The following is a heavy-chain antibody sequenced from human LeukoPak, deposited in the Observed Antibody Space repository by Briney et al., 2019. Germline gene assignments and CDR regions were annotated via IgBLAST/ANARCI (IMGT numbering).Heavy chain of an antibody. CDR3: ARFRYGSGSYYLYYYYYGMDV. CDR2: ISGSSSTI. D-gene: IGHD3-10*01. V-gene: IGHV3-48*02. J-gene: IGHJ6*02. CDR1: GFTFSSYS. Sequence: GGSLRLSCAASGFTFSSYSMNWVRQAPGKGLEWVSYISGSSSTIYYADSVKGRFTISRDNAKNSLYLQMNSLRDEDTAVYYCARFRYGSGSYYLYYYYYGMDVWGQGTTVTVSS.